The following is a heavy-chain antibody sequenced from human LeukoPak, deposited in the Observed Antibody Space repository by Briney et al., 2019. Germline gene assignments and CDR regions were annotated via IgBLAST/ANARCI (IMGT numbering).Heavy chain of an antibody. CDR3: AKVNSPIAVAGYDY. Sequence: GGSLRLSCAASGFTFDDYAMPWVRQAPGKGLEWVSGISWNSGSIGYADSVKGRFTISRDNAKNSLYLQMNSLRAEDTALYYCAKVNSPIAVAGYDYWGQGTLVTVSS. D-gene: IGHD6-19*01. CDR1: GFTFDDYA. CDR2: ISWNSGSI. V-gene: IGHV3-9*01. J-gene: IGHJ4*02.